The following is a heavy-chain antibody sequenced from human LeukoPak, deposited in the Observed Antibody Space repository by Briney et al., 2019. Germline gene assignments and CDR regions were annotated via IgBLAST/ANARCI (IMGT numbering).Heavy chain of an antibody. CDR1: GYTFTGYY. V-gene: IGHV1-2*02. CDR3: ACGYYDFWNRAWFDA. CDR2: INPNSGGT. J-gene: IGHJ5*02. D-gene: IGHD3-3*01. Sequence: ASVKVSCKASGYTFTGYYMHWVRQAPGQGLERMGWINPNSGGTNYAQKFQGRVTMTRDTSISTAYMELSRLRSDDTAVYYCACGYYDFWNRAWFDAWGQGTLVTVSS.